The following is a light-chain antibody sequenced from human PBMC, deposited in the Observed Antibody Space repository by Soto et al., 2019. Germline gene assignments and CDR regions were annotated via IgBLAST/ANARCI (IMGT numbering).Light chain of an antibody. V-gene: IGLV2-14*01. CDR1: SSDVGNYTY. Sequence: QSALTQPASVSGSPGQSLAICCTGTSSDVGNYTYVSWYQQHPDKAPKLMIFDVSNRPSGVSDRFSGSKSGNTASLTISGLQADDEADYYCTSYTSSSTYVFGTGTKVTV. CDR3: TSYTSSSTYV. J-gene: IGLJ1*01. CDR2: DVS.